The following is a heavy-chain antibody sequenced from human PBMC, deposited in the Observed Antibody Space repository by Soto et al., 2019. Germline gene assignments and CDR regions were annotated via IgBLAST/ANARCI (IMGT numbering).Heavy chain of an antibody. CDR1: GGSISSYY. CDR3: ARRHIGSWTFDY. J-gene: IGHJ4*02. V-gene: IGHV4-59*08. CDR2: IYDSGST. Sequence: QVQLQESGPGLVKPSETLSLTCTVSGGSISSYYWTWIRQSPGKGLEWIGYIYDSGSTNYNPSLKGRVTISVDTSKNQFALNLSSVTAADTAVYYCARRHIGSWTFDYWGQGTLVTVSS. D-gene: IGHD6-13*01.